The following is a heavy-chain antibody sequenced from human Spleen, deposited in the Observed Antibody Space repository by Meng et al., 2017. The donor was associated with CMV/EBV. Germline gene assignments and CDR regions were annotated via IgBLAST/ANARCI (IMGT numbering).Heavy chain of an antibody. Sequence: CKGSGYSFTNYWSGWVRQMPGKGLEWMGIIYPADADLPSRPSVQAHVTISADKSISTAYLQWRSLKASDTAMYYCARHPAARWLQPDYWGQGTLVTVSS. CDR2: IYPADADL. CDR3: ARHPAARWLQPDY. CDR1: GYSFTNYW. J-gene: IGHJ4*02. D-gene: IGHD5-24*01. V-gene: IGHV5-51*01.